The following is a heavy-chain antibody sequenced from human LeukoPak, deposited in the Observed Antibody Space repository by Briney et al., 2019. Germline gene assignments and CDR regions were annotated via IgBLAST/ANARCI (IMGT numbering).Heavy chain of an antibody. CDR1: GFTFSSYA. J-gene: IGHJ4*02. CDR3: AKGNRYSSSGYFDY. D-gene: IGHD6-6*01. CDR2: ISGSGGST. V-gene: IGHV3-23*01. Sequence: GGSLRLSCAASGFTFSSYAMSWVRQAPGKGLEWVSAISGSGGSTYFADSVKGRFTISRDNSKNTLYLQMNSLRAEDTAVYYCAKGNRYSSSGYFDYWGQGTLVTVSS.